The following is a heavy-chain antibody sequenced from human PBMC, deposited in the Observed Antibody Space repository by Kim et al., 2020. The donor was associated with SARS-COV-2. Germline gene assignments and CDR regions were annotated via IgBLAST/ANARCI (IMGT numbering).Heavy chain of an antibody. V-gene: IGHV3-23*01. Sequence: GGSLRLSCVASGYSFNTYVMYWVRQAPGKGLEWVSSILDGGGSPYYADSVKGRFVVSRDNAKNTVYLQMNSLRAEDSAFYYCAKEGRFGRAFETWGQGTLVTVSS. CDR1: GYSFNTYV. CDR2: ILDGGGSP. CDR3: AKEGRFGRAFET. J-gene: IGHJ5*02. D-gene: IGHD3-3*01.